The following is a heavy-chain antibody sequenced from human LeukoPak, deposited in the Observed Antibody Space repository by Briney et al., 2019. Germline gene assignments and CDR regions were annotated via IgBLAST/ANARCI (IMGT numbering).Heavy chain of an antibody. D-gene: IGHD3-10*01. CDR3: ASIGGDGSERTDAFDI. CDR2: ISAYNGNT. CDR1: GYTFTSYG. Sequence: VASVKVSCKASGYTFTSYGISWVRQAPGQGLEWMGWISAYNGNTNYAQKLQGRVTMTTDTSTSTAYMELRSLRSDDTAVYYCASIGGDGSERTDAFDIWGQGTMVTVSS. V-gene: IGHV1-18*01. J-gene: IGHJ3*02.